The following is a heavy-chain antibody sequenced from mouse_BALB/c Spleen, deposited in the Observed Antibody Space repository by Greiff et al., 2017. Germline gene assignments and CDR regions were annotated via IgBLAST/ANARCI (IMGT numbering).Heavy chain of an antibody. Sequence: EVKVEESGGGLVKPGGSLKLSCAASGFTFSSYAMSWVRQTPEKRLEWVATISSGGSYTYYPDSVKGRFTISRDNAKNTLYLQMSSLRSEDTAMYYCARLTGTGAMDYWGQGTSVTVSS. V-gene: IGHV5-9-3*01. D-gene: IGHD4-1*01. CDR1: GFTFSSYA. CDR2: ISSGGSYT. CDR3: ARLTGTGAMDY. J-gene: IGHJ4*01.